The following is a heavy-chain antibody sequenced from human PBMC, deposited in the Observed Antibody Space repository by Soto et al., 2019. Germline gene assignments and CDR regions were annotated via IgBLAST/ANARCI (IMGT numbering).Heavy chain of an antibody. V-gene: IGHV3-30*18. CDR3: AKFFSECPGYYYDGIDV. J-gene: IGHJ6*02. D-gene: IGHD2-2*01. Sequence: GGSLRLSCAASGFTFSSYGMHWVRQAPGKGLEWVAVISYDGSNKYYADSVKGRFTISRDNSKNTLYLQMNSLRAEDTAVYYCAKFFSECPGYYYDGIDVWARGTTVTVSS. CDR2: ISYDGSNK. CDR1: GFTFSSYG.